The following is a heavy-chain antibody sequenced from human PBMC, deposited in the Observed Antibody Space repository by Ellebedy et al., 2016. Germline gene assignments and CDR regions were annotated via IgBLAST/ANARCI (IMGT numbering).Heavy chain of an antibody. V-gene: IGHV4-59*01. CDR2: IYYSGST. CDR3: ASLYGETHAFDI. CDR1: GGSISSYY. Sequence: SETLSLTCTVSGGSISSYYWSWIRQPPGKGLEWIGYIYYSGSTNYNPSLKSRVTISVDTSKNQFSLKLSSVTAAATAVYYCASLYGETHAFDIWGQGTMVTVSS. D-gene: IGHD4-17*01. J-gene: IGHJ3*02.